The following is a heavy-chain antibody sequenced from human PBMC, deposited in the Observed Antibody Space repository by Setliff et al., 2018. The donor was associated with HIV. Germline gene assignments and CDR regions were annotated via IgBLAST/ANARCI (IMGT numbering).Heavy chain of an antibody. J-gene: IGHJ6*03. CDR1: GGTFSRYP. Sequence: GASVKVSCKASGGTFSRYPISWVRQAPGQGLEWMGGIIPFLGIANNAQKFQGSLTITADKSTSTAYMELSSLRSEDTAVYYCARNRVPDSDYYYMDVWGKGTTVTVSS. CDR3: ARNRVPDSDYYYMDV. D-gene: IGHD3-22*01. CDR2: IIPFLGIA. V-gene: IGHV1-69*10.